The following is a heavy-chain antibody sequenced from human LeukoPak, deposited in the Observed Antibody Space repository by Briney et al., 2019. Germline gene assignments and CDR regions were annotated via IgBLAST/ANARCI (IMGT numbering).Heavy chain of an antibody. CDR1: GFTFSSYW. CDR3: ARIGYSSSSLDY. Sequence: GGSLRLSCAASGFTFSSYWMTWVRQAPGKGLEWVANIKQDGSVKYYVDSLKGRVTISRDNAKNSLYLQLNTLRAEDTALYYCARIGYSSSSLDYWGQGTLVTVSS. J-gene: IGHJ4*02. V-gene: IGHV3-7*01. D-gene: IGHD6-13*01. CDR2: IKQDGSVK.